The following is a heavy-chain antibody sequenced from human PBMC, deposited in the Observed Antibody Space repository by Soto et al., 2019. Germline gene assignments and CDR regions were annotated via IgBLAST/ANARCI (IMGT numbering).Heavy chain of an antibody. CDR1: GGSINSNNYY. V-gene: IGHV4-39*02. J-gene: IGHJ4*02. Sequence: SETLSLTCTVSGGSINSNNYYWAWILHPPGKGLAWIASIYYDGSTYYNPSLKSRVSISVDTSKKHFSLKLTSATAADTAVYYCAKVVVAATRHTDFEYWGKGTLVNVSS. D-gene: IGHD2-15*01. CDR2: IYYDGST. CDR3: AKVVVAATRHTDFEY.